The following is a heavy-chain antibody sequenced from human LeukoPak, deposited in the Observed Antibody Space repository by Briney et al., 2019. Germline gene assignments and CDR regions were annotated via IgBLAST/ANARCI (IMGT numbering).Heavy chain of an antibody. V-gene: IGHV3-21*04. D-gene: IGHD4/OR15-4a*01. J-gene: IGHJ3*02. CDR1: GFTFSSYS. CDR2: ISSSSSYI. Sequence: PGGSLRLSCAASGFTFSSYSMNWVRQAPGKGLEWVSSISSSSSYIYYADSVKGRFTISRDNAKNSLYLQMNSLRAEDTAVYYCARGYSGDDAFDIWGQGTMVTVSS. CDR3: ARGYSGDDAFDI.